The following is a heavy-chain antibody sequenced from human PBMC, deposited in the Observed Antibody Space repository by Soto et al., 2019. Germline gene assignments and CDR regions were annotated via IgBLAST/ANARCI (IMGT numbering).Heavy chain of an antibody. CDR2: ISWNGGSI. CDR3: AIAARLRLAYFDC. J-gene: IGHJ4*02. Sequence: EVQLVESGGGWVQPGRSLRLSCPASGFCFDDYAMHWVRQAPGKGLEWVSGISWNGGSIGYADSVKGRFTNSRDNANNSLHLQINSLSSEHTAFYDCAIAARLRLAYFDCWGKGTLVSVSS. V-gene: IGHV3-9*01. D-gene: IGHD3-16*01. CDR1: GFCFDDYA.